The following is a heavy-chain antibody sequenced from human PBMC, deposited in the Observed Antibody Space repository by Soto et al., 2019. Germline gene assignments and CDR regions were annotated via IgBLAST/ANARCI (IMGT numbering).Heavy chain of an antibody. CDR3: ARGGHVVVVTAALEY. CDR1: GDTFTDYY. Sequence: QVQLVQSGAEVKKPGASVKVSCKASGDTFTDYYIHWVRQAPGQGLEWMGTVNPSGGHTTYAQHFLGRMTMTRDTSTSTLYMELTSLTSEDTAIYYCARGGHVVVVTAALEYWGQGTLVTVSS. D-gene: IGHD2-21*02. J-gene: IGHJ4*02. CDR2: VNPSGGHT. V-gene: IGHV1-46*01.